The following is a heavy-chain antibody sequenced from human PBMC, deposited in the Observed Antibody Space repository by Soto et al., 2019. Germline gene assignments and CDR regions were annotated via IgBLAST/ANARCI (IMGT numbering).Heavy chain of an antibody. V-gene: IGHV1-8*01. CDR1: GYTFTSYD. Sequence: QVQLVQSGAEVMKPVASVKVSCKASGYTFTSYDINWVRQATGQGLEWMGWMNPNSGNTGYAQKFQGRVTMTRNTSISTAYMELSSLRSEDTAVYYCARVREIAAYRFDPWGQGTLVTVSS. J-gene: IGHJ5*02. CDR3: ARVREIAAYRFDP. CDR2: MNPNSGNT. D-gene: IGHD6-13*01.